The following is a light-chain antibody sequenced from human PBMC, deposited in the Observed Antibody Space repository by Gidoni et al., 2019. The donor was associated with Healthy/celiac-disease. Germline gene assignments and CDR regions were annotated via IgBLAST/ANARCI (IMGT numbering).Light chain of an antibody. Sequence: EIVLTQSPATLSLSPGERATLSCRASQSVSSSYLAWYQQKPGQAPRLLIYGGSSRATGIPDRFSGSGSGTDFTLTISRLEPEDFAVYYCQQYGSSPRYTFGQGTKLEIK. CDR3: QQYGSSPRYT. CDR1: QSVSSSY. CDR2: GGS. J-gene: IGKJ2*01. V-gene: IGKV3-20*01.